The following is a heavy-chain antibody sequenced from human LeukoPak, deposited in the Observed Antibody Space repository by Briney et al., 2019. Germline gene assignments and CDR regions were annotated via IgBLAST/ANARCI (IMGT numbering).Heavy chain of an antibody. CDR3: ASSLRRLVPAAIEADWDWVDP. Sequence: ASVKVSCKASGYTFTGYYMHWVRQAPGQGLEWMGWINPNSGGTNYAQKFQGRVTMTRDTSISTAYMELSRLRSDDTAVYYCASSLRRLVPAAIEADWDWVDPWGQGTLVTVSS. CDR2: INPNSGGT. CDR1: GYTFTGYY. D-gene: IGHD2-2*02. J-gene: IGHJ5*02. V-gene: IGHV1-2*02.